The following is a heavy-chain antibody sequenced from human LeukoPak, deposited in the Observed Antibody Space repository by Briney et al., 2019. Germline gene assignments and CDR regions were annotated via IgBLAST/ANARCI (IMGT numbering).Heavy chain of an antibody. V-gene: IGHV1-8*03. Sequence: ASVKVSCKASGYTFTSYDINWVRQATGQGLEWMGWMNPNSGNTGYEQKFQGRVTITRNTSISTAYMELSSLRSEDTAVYYCAVAGTLGEAFDIWGQGTMVTVSS. CDR3: AVAGTLGEAFDI. CDR1: GYTFTSYD. CDR2: MNPNSGNT. D-gene: IGHD6-19*01. J-gene: IGHJ3*02.